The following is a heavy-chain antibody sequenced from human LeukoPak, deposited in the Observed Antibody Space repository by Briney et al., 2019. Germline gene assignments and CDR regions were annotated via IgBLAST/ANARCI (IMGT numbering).Heavy chain of an antibody. D-gene: IGHD3-3*01. J-gene: IGHJ3*02. CDR3: ASPRILRDFWSGYYRGAFDI. V-gene: IGHV1-2*04. CDR2: INPNSGGT. Sequence: ASVKVSCKASGYTFTGYYMHWVRQAPGQGLEWMGWINPNSGGTNYAQKFQGWVTMTRDTSISTAYMELSRLRSDDTAVYYCASPRILRDFWSGYYRGAFDIWGQGTMVTVSS. CDR1: GYTFTGYY.